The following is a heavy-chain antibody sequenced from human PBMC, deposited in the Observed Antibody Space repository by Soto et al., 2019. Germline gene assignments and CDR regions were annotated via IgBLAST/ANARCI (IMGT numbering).Heavy chain of an antibody. CDR3: AAGDSSDTGDH. V-gene: IGHV3-48*02. J-gene: IGHJ4*02. D-gene: IGHD5-18*01. CDR1: GFILGRNS. Sequence: EEQLVESGGGLVQAGGSLRLSCAASGFILGRNSMMWVRQAPGKGLEWVAYITSSSTTMNYADSVKGRFTISRDNANNALYLQMNSLRDEDTAVYYCAAGDSSDTGDHWGQGTLVTVSS. CDR2: ITSSSTTM.